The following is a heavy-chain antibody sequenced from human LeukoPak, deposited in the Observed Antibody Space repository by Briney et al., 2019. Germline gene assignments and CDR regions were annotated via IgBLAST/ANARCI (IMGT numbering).Heavy chain of an antibody. V-gene: IGHV1-69*05. CDR3: ATIYNYYDSSGYYYNPNIYFDY. CDR2: IIPIFGTA. Sequence: SVKVSCKASGGTFSSYAISWVRQAPGQGLEWMGRIIPIFGTANYAQKFQGRVTITTDESTSTAYMEMSSLRSEDTAVYYCATIYNYYDSSGYYYNPNIYFDYWGQGTLVTVSS. CDR1: GGTFSSYA. D-gene: IGHD3-22*01. J-gene: IGHJ4*02.